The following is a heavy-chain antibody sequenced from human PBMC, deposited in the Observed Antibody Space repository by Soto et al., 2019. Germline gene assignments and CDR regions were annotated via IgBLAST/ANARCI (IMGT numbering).Heavy chain of an antibody. CDR3: AREGDSSGYPLYLVT. J-gene: IGHJ5*02. CDR2: IWFDGSKR. CDR1: GFSFSKFA. V-gene: IGHV3-33*01. Sequence: PGGSLRLSCAASGFSFSKFAMHWVRQALGKGLECVAVIWFDGSKRDYADSVKGRFTVSRDNSENTLSLQMNNLRAEDTGVYYCAREGDSSGYPLYLVTWGQGTVVTVSS. D-gene: IGHD3-22*01.